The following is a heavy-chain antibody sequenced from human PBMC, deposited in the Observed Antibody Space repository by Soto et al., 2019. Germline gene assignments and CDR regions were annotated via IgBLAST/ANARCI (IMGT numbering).Heavy chain of an antibody. CDR3: ARAGDLSSSWPHPVFYYYYYMDV. Sequence: GESLKISCAASGFTFSSYSMNWVRQAPGKGLEWVSSISSSSSYIYYADSVKGRFTISRDNAKNSLYLQMNSLRAEDTAVYYCARAGDLSSSWPHPVFYYYYYMDVWGKGTTVTVSS. CDR1: GFTFSSYS. J-gene: IGHJ6*03. V-gene: IGHV3-21*01. CDR2: ISSSSSYI. D-gene: IGHD6-13*01.